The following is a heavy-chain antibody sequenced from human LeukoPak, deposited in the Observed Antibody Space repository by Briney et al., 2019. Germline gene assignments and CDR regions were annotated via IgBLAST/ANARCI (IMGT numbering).Heavy chain of an antibody. CDR3: ARRTYFDL. CDR2: IYYSGST. Sequence: SETLSLTCTVSGGSISNYFWSWVRQPPGKGLEWIGYIYYSGSTTYNPSLKSRVTISVDTSKNQFSLKLSSVTAADTAVYYCARRTYFDLWGRGTLVTVSS. CDR1: GGSISNYF. V-gene: IGHV4-59*08. J-gene: IGHJ2*01.